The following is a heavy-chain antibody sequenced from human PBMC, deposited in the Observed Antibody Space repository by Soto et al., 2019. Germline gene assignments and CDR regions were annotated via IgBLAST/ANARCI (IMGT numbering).Heavy chain of an antibody. CDR1: GYTFTGYY. Sequence: GASVKVSCKASGYTFTGYYMHWVLQAPGQGLEWMGWINPNSGGTNYAQKFQGRVTMTRDTSISTAYMELSRLRSDDTAVYYCARDRIVGATGGAYFDCWGQGTLVTVSS. V-gene: IGHV1-2*02. J-gene: IGHJ4*02. D-gene: IGHD1-26*01. CDR2: INPNSGGT. CDR3: ARDRIVGATGGAYFDC.